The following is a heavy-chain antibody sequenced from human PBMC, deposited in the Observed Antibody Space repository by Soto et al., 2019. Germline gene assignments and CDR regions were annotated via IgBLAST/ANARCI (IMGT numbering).Heavy chain of an antibody. CDR3: ARESSSPNYFYYGMDV. D-gene: IGHD6-6*01. CDR2: VIPEASQP. CDR1: GGTFSSYA. Sequence: QVQLVQSGAEVKQPGSSVTVSCTASGGTFSSYAVSWVRQAPGQGLEWMGVVIPEASQPKYAPKFQGRVTITADYSTAYMEVSSLTSDDTAVYYCARESSSPNYFYYGMDVWGQGTTVIVSS. J-gene: IGHJ6*02. V-gene: IGHV1-69*01.